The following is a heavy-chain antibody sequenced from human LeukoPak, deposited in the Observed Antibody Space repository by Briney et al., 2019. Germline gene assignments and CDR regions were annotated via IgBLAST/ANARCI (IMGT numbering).Heavy chain of an antibody. CDR1: GDSVSSNSVT. Sequence: SQTLSLTCAISGDSVSSNSVTWNWIRQSPSRGLEWLGRTYYRSTWYNDYAVSVKGRITVNPDTSKNQFSLHLNSVTPEDTAVYYCARRLTQYDCFDPWGQGTLVTVSS. V-gene: IGHV6-1*01. J-gene: IGHJ5*02. CDR3: ARRLTQYDCFDP. D-gene: IGHD2-2*01. CDR2: TYYRSTWYN.